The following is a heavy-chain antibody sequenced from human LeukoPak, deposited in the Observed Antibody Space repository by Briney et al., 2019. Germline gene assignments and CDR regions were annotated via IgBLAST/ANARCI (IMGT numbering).Heavy chain of an antibody. V-gene: IGHV3-23*01. J-gene: IGHJ6*03. CDR3: AKNHRAYYYMDV. CDR2: ISGSGGST. Sequence: GGSLRLSCAASGFTFSSYAMSWVRQAPGKGLEWVSAISGSGGSTYYADSVKGRFTISRDNSKNTLYLQMNSLRAGDTAVYYCAKNHRAYYYMDVWGKGTTVTVYS. D-gene: IGHD1-14*01. CDR1: GFTFSSYA.